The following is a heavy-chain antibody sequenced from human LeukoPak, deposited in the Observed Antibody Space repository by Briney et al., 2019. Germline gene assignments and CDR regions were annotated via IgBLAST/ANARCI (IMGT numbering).Heavy chain of an antibody. V-gene: IGHV3-66*01. Sequence: GGSLRLSCAASGFTVSSNYMSWVRQAPGKGLEWVSVIYSGGSTYYADSVKGRFTISRDNSKNTLYLQMNSLRAEDTAVYYRARFIDEGDAFDIWGQGTMVTVSS. CDR3: ARFIDEGDAFDI. CDR1: GFTVSSNY. D-gene: IGHD2-15*01. J-gene: IGHJ3*02. CDR2: IYSGGST.